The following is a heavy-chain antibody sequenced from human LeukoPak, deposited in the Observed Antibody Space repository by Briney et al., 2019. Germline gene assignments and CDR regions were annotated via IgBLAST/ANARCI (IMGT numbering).Heavy chain of an antibody. CDR1: GGSISSSSYY. V-gene: IGHV4-39*01. CDR2: IYYSGST. J-gene: IGHJ4*02. Sequence: PPETLSLTCTVSGGSISSSSYYWGWIRQPPGKGLEWIGSIYYSGSTYYNPSLNSRATISADTSKNQFSLKLSSVTAADTAVYYSARHRGSPIFDYWGQGTLVTVSS. CDR3: ARHRGSPIFDY. D-gene: IGHD1-26*01.